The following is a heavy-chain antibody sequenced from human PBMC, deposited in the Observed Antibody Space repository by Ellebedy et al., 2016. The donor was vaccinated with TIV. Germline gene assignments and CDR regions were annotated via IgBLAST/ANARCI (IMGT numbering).Heavy chain of an antibody. V-gene: IGHV4-34*01. J-gene: IGHJ4*02. CDR2: INHSGST. CDR1: GGSFSGYY. Sequence: GSLRLXXAVYGGSFSGYYWSWIRQPPGKGLEWIGEINHSGSTNYNPSLKSRVTISGDTSKNQFSLELSSVTAADTAVYYCARTSLDYTADYWGQGTLVTVSS. CDR3: ARTSLDYTADY. D-gene: IGHD4-11*01.